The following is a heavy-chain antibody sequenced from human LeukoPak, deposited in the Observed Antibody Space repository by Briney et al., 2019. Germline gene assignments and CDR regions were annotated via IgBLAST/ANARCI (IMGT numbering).Heavy chain of an antibody. J-gene: IGHJ4*02. CDR1: GFTFSSYG. CDR2: ISYDGSNK. CDR3: AKVQLLYDSSGYYDY. Sequence: GGSLRLSCAASGFTFSSYGMHWVRQAPGKGLEWVAVISYDGSNKYYADSVKGRFTISRDNSKNTLYLQMNSLRAEDTAVYYCAKVQLLYDSSGYYDYWGQGTLVTVSS. D-gene: IGHD3-22*01. V-gene: IGHV3-30*18.